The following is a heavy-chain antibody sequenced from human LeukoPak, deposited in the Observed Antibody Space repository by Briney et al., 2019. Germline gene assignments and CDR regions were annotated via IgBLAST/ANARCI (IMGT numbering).Heavy chain of an antibody. D-gene: IGHD2-21*02. CDR3: AIGRRTAVVTDFDY. V-gene: IGHV4-59*12. J-gene: IGHJ4*02. CDR2: IHYSGSS. CDR1: GGSINSYY. Sequence: ETLSLTCMVSGGSINSYYWTWIRQPPGKGLEWISYIHYSGSSRSHPPLNSRVTMLVDTSTSQFSLKLTSVTASDPAVYDCAIGRRTAVVTDFDYWGQGILVTVSS.